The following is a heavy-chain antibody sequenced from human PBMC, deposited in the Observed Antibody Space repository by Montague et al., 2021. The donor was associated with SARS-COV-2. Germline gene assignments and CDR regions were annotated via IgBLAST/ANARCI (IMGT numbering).Heavy chain of an antibody. V-gene: IGHV3-23*03. CDR3: AKGSPAGGRHPFDM. CDR1: GFTFRNFA. CDR2: IYSDGSHT. J-gene: IGHJ3*02. Sequence: SLRLYCVTSGFTFRNFAMNWVRQAPGKGLEWVSLIYSDGSHTFYADSVKGRFTILRDDFKNTVSLQMDSLRVEDTAAYYCAKGSPAGGRHPFDMWGQGTMVTVSS. D-gene: IGHD1-26*01.